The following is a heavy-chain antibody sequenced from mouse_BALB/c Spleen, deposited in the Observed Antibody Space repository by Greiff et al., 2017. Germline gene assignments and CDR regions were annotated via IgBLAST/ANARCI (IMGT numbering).Heavy chain of an antibody. V-gene: IGHV3-2*02. CDR2: ISYSGST. CDR3: ARRLLRGYWYFDV. J-gene: IGHJ1*01. CDR1: GYSITSDYA. Sequence: EVHLVESGPGLVKPSQSLSLTCTVTGYSITSDYAWNWIRQFPGNKLEWMGYISYSGSTSYNPSLKSRISITRDTSKNQFFLQLNSVTTEDTATYYCARRLLRGYWYFDVWGAGTTVTVSS. D-gene: IGHD2-3*01.